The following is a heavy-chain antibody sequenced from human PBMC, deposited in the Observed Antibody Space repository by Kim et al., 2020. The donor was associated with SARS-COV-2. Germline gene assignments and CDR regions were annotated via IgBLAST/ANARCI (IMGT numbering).Heavy chain of an antibody. Sequence: SETLSLTCTVSGGSISSSSYYWGWIRQPPGKGLEWIGSIYYSGSTYYNPSLKSRVTISVDTSKNQFSLKLSSVTAADTAVYYCARKVIVGSGWYGDDYWGQGTLVTVSS. J-gene: IGHJ4*02. CDR3: ARKVIVGSGWYGDDY. V-gene: IGHV4-39*01. D-gene: IGHD6-19*01. CDR2: IYYSGST. CDR1: GGSISSSSYY.